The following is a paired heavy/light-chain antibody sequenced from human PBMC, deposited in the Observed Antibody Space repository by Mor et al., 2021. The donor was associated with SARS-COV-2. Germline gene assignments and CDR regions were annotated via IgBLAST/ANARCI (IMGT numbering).Light chain of an antibody. Sequence: IVLTQSPGTLSLSPGERATLSCRASQSVSSSYLAWYQQKPGQAPRLLIYGASSRATGIPDRFSGSGSGTDFTLTISRLEPEDFAVYYCQQYGSSPTFGQGTKVEIK. CDR3: QQYGSSPT. CDR1: QSVSSSY. J-gene: IGKJ1*01. CDR2: GAS. V-gene: IGKV3-20*01.
Heavy chain of an antibody. D-gene: IGHD6-19*01. CDR2: INPKNGGP. Sequence: QVQLVQSGAEVKKPGASVKVSCKASGYIFTDYYIHWLRQAPGQGLEWMGRINPKNGGPNSAQKFLGRVTLTRDTSINTAYMELTRLRSDDTAVYYCARAGEQWLYYFDFWGQGALVTVSS. J-gene: IGHJ4*02. V-gene: IGHV1-2*06. CDR1: GYIFTDYY. CDR3: ARAGEQWLYYFDF.